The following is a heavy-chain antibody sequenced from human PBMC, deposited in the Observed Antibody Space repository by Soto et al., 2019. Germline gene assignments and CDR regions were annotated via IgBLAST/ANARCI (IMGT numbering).Heavy chain of an antibody. CDR2: VYFTGST. V-gene: IGHV4-59*01. Sequence: SETLSLTCTVSGDSINGYYWSWIRQPPGKGLEWLGYVYFTGSTNYNPSLKSRVTISVSTSKKQFSLRLTSVTAADTAVYYCARSLETPATKIDYWGQGTLVTVSS. CDR3: ARSLETPATKIDY. J-gene: IGHJ4*02. CDR1: GDSINGYY.